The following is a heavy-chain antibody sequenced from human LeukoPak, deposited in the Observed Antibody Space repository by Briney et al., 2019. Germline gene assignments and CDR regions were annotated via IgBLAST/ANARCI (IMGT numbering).Heavy chain of an antibody. J-gene: IGHJ3*02. V-gene: IGHV4-59*02. CDR2: IYHSGTT. D-gene: IGHD2-21*02. CDR3: AGAYCGGDCYSGRAFDI. CDR1: EFSVGSNY. Sequence: GSLRLSCAASEFSVGSNYMTWVRQAPGKGLEWIAYIYHSGTTYYNPSLKSRATISVDTSKNQFSLKLSSVTAADTAVYYCAGAYCGGDCYSGRAFDIWGQGTMVTVSS.